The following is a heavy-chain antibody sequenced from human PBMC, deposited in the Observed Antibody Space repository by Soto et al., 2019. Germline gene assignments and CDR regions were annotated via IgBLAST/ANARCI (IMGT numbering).Heavy chain of an antibody. CDR2: IWYDGSNK. D-gene: IGHD3-22*01. J-gene: IGHJ4*01. Sequence: QVQLVESGGGVVQPGRSLRLSCAASGFTFSSYGMHWVRQAPGKGLEWVAVIWYDGSNKYYADSVKGRFTISRDNSKNTLYLQMNSLRAEDTAVYYCARDPYYYDSSGYYVDYWGHGTLVTVSS. V-gene: IGHV3-33*01. CDR1: GFTFSSYG. CDR3: ARDPYYYDSSGYYVDY.